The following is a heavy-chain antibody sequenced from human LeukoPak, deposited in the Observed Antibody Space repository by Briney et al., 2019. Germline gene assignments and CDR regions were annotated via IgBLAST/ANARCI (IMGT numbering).Heavy chain of an antibody. CDR3: ARARRNYDILTGSRGAPTLDY. CDR1: GFTVSGNY. J-gene: IGHJ4*02. D-gene: IGHD3-9*01. CDR2: IYSGGST. Sequence: GGSLRLSCAVSGFTVSGNYMSWVRQAPGKGLEWVSVIYSGGSTYYADSVKGRFTISRDNSKNTLYLQMNSLRAEGTAVYYCARARRNYDILTGSRGAPTLDYWGQGTLVTVSS. V-gene: IGHV3-53*01.